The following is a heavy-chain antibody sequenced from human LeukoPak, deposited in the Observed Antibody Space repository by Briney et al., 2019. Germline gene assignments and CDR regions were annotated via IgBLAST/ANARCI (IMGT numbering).Heavy chain of an antibody. V-gene: IGHV4-39*01. J-gene: IGHJ3*02. CDR3: ARHASHAIVVVPAALDAFDI. CDR1: GGSISSSSYC. Sequence: SETLSPTCTVSGGSISSSSYCWGWIRQPPGKGLEWIGSIYYSGSTYYNPSLKSRVTISVDTSKNQFSLKLSSVTAADTAVYYCARHASHAIVVVPAALDAFDIWGQGTMVTVSS. D-gene: IGHD2-2*01. CDR2: IYYSGST.